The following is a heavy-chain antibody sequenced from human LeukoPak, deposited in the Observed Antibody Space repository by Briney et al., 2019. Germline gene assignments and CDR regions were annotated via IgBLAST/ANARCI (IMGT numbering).Heavy chain of an antibody. CDR2: IRSKAYGGTT. CDR3: TRDRRYSC. Sequence: GGSLRLSCAASGFTFSSYSMSWFRQAPGKGLEWVGFIRSKAYGGTTEYAASVKGRFTISRDDSKSIAYLQMNSLKTEDTAVYYCTRDRRYSCWGQGTLVTVSS. J-gene: IGHJ4*02. V-gene: IGHV3-49*03. CDR1: GFTFSSYS. D-gene: IGHD5-18*01.